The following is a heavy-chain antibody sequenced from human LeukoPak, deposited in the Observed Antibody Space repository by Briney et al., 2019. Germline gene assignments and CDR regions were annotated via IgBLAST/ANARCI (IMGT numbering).Heavy chain of an antibody. CDR3: ARGTMFPYYFDY. Sequence: GGSLRLSCAASGFTFSSYEMNWVRQAPGKGLEWVSFISSSSSYIYYADSVKGRFTISRDNAKNSLYLQMNSLRAEDTAVYYCARGTMFPYYFDYWGQGSLVTVSS. V-gene: IGHV3-21*01. CDR2: ISSSSSYI. J-gene: IGHJ4*02. CDR1: GFTFSSYE. D-gene: IGHD3-10*02.